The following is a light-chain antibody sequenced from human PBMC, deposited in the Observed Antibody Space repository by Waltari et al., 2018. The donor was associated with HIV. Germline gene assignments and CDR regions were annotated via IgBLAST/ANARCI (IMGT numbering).Light chain of an antibody. V-gene: IGLV2-23*02. CDR3: CSYAGSSTYI. J-gene: IGLJ1*01. CDR1: SSDVGKYKL. CDR2: DVT. Sequence: QSALTQPASVSGSRGQSVTIFCNGTSSDVGKYKLLSWYQQSPGKAPKVVIYDVTDRPSVVARRFSASKSGNTASLTISGLQPQDEGYYFCCSYAGSSTYIFGSGTLVTVL.